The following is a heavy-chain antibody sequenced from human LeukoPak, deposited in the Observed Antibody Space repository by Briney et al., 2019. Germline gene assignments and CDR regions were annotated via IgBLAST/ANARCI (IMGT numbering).Heavy chain of an antibody. J-gene: IGHJ4*02. CDR2: IYYSGST. D-gene: IGHD3-22*01. CDR3: ARDHYYYDSSGYYS. V-gene: IGHV4-39*07. Sequence: PSETLSLTCTVSGGSISSSSYYWGWIRQPPGKGLEWIGSIYYSGSTYYNPSLKSRVTISVDTSKNQFSLKLSSVTAADTAVYYCARDHYYYDSSGYYSWGQGTLVTVSS. CDR1: GGSISSSSYY.